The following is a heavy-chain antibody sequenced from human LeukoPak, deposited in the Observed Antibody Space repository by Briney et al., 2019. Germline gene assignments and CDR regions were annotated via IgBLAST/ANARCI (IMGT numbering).Heavy chain of an antibody. Sequence: LSLTCTVSGGSISSGGYYWSCIRQAPGKGLECVSYISSSGSTIYYADSVKGRFTISRDNAKNSLYLQMNSLRAEDTAVYYCARDTLWQLALWGQGTLVTVSS. J-gene: IGHJ4*02. CDR1: GGSISSGGYY. CDR3: ARDTLWQLAL. CDR2: ISSSGSTI. D-gene: IGHD6-13*01. V-gene: IGHV3-11*04.